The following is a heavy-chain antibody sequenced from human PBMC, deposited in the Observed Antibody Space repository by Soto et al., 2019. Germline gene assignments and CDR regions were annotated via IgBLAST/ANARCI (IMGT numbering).Heavy chain of an antibody. Sequence: GGSLRLSCAASGFTDAWMNWVRQTPGKGLEWVGRIKSRADGGTTGYPEPVKGRFTISRDDSINTVYLQMNSLKIEDTGVYYCTTDRKYRPAYWGQGTLVTVSS. D-gene: IGHD3-16*02. CDR2: IKSRADGGTT. CDR1: GFTDAW. V-gene: IGHV3-15*07. J-gene: IGHJ4*02. CDR3: TTDRKYRPAY.